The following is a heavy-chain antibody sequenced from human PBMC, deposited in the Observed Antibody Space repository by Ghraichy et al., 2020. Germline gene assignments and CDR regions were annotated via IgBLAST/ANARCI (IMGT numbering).Heavy chain of an antibody. Sequence: GESLNISCAASGFTFSSYDMHWVRQSTRRGLEWVSAIGTGGATYYPDSVKGRFTISRENAKNSVYLHMNSLRAEDSAVYYCARRYCSTTTCYPLDSWGQGTLVTVSS. J-gene: IGHJ4*02. CDR3: ARRYCSTTTCYPLDS. CDR1: GFTFSSYD. V-gene: IGHV3-13*01. CDR2: IGTGGAT. D-gene: IGHD2-2*01.